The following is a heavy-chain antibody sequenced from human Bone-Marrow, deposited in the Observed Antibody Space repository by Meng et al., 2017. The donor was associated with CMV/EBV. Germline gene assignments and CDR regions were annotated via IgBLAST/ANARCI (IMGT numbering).Heavy chain of an antibody. Sequence: CTVSGGSISSSGYSWGWIRQPPGKGLEWIGSIYYRGSTYYNPSLKSRVTISVDTSKNQFSLKLSSVTAADTAVYYCASPSPKYNWFDPWGQGTLVTVS. J-gene: IGHJ5*02. CDR3: ASPSPKYNWFDP. CDR2: IYYRGST. CDR1: GGSISSSGYS. V-gene: IGHV4-39*07.